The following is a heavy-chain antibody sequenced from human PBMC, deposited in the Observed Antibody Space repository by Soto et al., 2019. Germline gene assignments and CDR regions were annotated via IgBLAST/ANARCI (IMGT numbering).Heavy chain of an antibody. CDR1: GYTFTNYG. V-gene: IGHV1-3*01. CDR2: INAGNGDT. CDR3: ASSYYFLGNPKDYYYGMDV. J-gene: IGHJ6*04. Sequence: ASVKVSCKASGYTFTNYGIHWVRQAPGQRLEWMGWINAGNGDTKYSENFQGRVTITRDTSASTAYMELSSLRSEDTAVYYCASSYYFLGNPKDYYYGMDVWGEGTTITVHS. D-gene: IGHD3-10*01.